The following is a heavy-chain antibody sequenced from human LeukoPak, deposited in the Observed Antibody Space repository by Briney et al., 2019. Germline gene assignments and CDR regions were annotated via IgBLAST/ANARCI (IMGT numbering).Heavy chain of an antibody. D-gene: IGHD6-19*01. CDR1: GVSINSYC. CDR3: ARRSGWSDAFDI. CDR2: SCNRGST. J-gene: IGHJ3*02. V-gene: IGHV4-59*08. Sequence: SETLSLTCTVSGVSINSYCWSWVRQSPGKGLEWIGYSCNRGSTNNNPSLKSRVTISLDRSKNQFSLRLSSVTAADTAVYYCARRSGWSDAFDIWGQGTMVTVSS.